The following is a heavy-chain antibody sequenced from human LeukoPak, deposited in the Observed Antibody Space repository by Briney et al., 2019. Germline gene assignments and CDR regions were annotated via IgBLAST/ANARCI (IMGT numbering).Heavy chain of an antibody. CDR2: IYPSGST. Sequence: SETLSLTCTVSGGSISTYCWSWIRQPAEKGLEWIGRIYPSGSTYYTPSLKSRVTISIDKSKNQFSLRLTSVTAADTAVYYCARDRSGYSEYYFDYWGQGSLVTVSS. D-gene: IGHD5-12*01. CDR3: ARDRSGYSEYYFDY. J-gene: IGHJ4*02. V-gene: IGHV4-4*07. CDR1: GGSISTYC.